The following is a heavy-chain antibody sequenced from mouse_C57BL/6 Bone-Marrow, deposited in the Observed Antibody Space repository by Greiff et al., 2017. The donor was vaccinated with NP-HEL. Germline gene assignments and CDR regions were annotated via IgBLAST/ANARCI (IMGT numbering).Heavy chain of an antibody. CDR2: INPGSGGT. D-gene: IGHD1-1*01. CDR3: ARRYYGKGDFDY. CDR1: GYAFTNYL. J-gene: IGHJ2*01. Sequence: QVQLKQSGAELVRPGTSVKVSCKASGYAFTNYLIEWVKQRPGQGLEWIGVINPGSGGTNYNEKFKGKATLTADKSSSTAYMQLSSLTSEDSAVYFCARRYYGKGDFDYWGQGTTLTVSS. V-gene: IGHV1-54*01.